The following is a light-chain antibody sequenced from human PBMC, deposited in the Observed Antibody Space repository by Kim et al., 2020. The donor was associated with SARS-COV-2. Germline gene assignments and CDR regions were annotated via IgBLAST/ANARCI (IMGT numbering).Light chain of an antibody. Sequence: QSVTIARTGTSSDVGAYNHVSWYQLHPGKAPELMVFDVSERPSGISNRFSGSKSGNTASLTITGLQAEDGADYYCCSYATSRSYVFGTGTKVTVL. CDR2: DVS. CDR1: SSDVGAYNH. CDR3: CSYATSRSYV. J-gene: IGLJ1*01. V-gene: IGLV2-14*04.